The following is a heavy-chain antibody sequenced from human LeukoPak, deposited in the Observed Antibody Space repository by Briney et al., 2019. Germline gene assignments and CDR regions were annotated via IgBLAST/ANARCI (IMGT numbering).Heavy chain of an antibody. Sequence: GGSLRLSCAASGFTFSSYAMHWVRQAPGKGLEWVAVISYDGSNKYYADSVKGRFTISRDNSENTLYLQMNSLRAEDTAVYYCGRATVTTRNSMDVWGQGTTVTVSS. CDR2: ISYDGSNK. J-gene: IGHJ6*02. V-gene: IGHV3-30-3*01. D-gene: IGHD4-17*01. CDR3: GRATVTTRNSMDV. CDR1: GFTFSSYA.